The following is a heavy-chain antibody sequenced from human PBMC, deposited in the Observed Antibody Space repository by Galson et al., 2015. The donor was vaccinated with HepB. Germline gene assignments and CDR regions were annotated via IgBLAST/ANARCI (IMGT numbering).Heavy chain of an antibody. V-gene: IGHV3-23*01. CDR2: ISGSGGGT. CDR3: AKRLPQWAFDI. D-gene: IGHD6-19*01. Sequence: SLRLSCAASGFTFAIYGMSWVRQAPGKGLEWVSAISGSGGGTDYADSVKGRFTISRDNSKNTLHLQMNSLRAEDTAVYYCAKRLPQWAFDIWGQGTMVTVSS. CDR1: GFTFAIYG. J-gene: IGHJ3*02.